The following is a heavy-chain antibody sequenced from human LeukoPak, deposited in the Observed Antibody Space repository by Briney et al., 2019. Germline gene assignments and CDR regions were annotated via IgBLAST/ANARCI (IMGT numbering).Heavy chain of an antibody. V-gene: IGHV1-2*02. CDR3: ARGFAGRGRYFDY. D-gene: IGHD3-16*01. CDR2: INPNSGGT. Sequence: ASVKFSCKTSGYTFTDYFIHWVRQAPGQGLEWMGWINPNSGGTNYAQNFQGRVTLTRDTSINTAYMDLSSLRSDDTALYYCARGFAGRGRYFDYWGHGTLVTVSS. CDR1: GYTFTDYF. J-gene: IGHJ4*01.